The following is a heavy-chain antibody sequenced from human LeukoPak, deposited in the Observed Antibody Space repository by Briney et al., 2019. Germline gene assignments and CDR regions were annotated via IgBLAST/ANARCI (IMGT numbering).Heavy chain of an antibody. V-gene: IGHV3-21*04. J-gene: IGHJ4*02. CDR2: ISSSSSYI. CDR1: GFTFSSYS. Sequence: PGGSLRLSCAASGFTFSSYSMNWVRQAPGKGLEWVSSISSSSSYIYYADSVKGRFTISRDNSKNTLYLQMNSLRAEDTAVYYCAKAGILEWLSSSGWYYFDYWGQGTLVTVSS. D-gene: IGHD3-3*01. CDR3: AKAGILEWLSSSGWYYFDY.